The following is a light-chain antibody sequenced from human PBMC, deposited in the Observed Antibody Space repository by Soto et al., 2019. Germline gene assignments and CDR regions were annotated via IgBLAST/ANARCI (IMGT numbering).Light chain of an antibody. CDR2: GGN. V-gene: IGLV6-57*01. CDR3: QSYDRSTVV. J-gene: IGLJ2*01. CDR1: SSSIASNY. Sequence: NFMLTQPHSASESPGKTVTISCTRSSSSIASNYVQWHQQRPGSIPTTVIYGGNQRPSGVPARFSGSTDGSSNSASLTISGLQTEDEADDYGQSYDRSTVVFGGGTKVTVL.